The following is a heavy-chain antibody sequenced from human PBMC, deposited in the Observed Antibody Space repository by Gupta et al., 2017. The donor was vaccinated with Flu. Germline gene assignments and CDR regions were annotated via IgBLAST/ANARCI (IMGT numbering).Heavy chain of an antibody. D-gene: IGHD6-6*01. J-gene: IGHJ4*02. CDR1: GYTFTSYD. CDR2: MNRNSGKT. Sequence: QLQLVQSGAEVKQPGASVTVSCQASGYTFTSYDINWVLQATGQGLEWMGWMNRNSGKTGYAQKFQGRVTMTRNTSISTAYMELSSLRSEDTAVYYCAIFSYSSSSYWGQGTLVTVSS. CDR3: AIFSYSSSSY. V-gene: IGHV1-8*01.